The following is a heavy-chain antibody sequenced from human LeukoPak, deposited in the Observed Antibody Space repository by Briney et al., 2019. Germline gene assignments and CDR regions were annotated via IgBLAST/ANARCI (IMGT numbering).Heavy chain of an antibody. V-gene: IGHV4-39*01. CDR1: GGSISSSTYY. D-gene: IGHD4-17*01. J-gene: IGHJ6*03. CDR2: IYYSGST. Sequence: SETLSLTCTVSGGSISSSTYYWGWIRQPPGKGLEWIGSIYYSGSTYYNPSLKSRVTISVDTSKNQFSLKLSSVTAADTAVYYCARAGGSTVTTLNYYYYYYYYMDVWGKGTTVTVSS. CDR3: ARAGGSTVTTLNYYYYYYYYMDV.